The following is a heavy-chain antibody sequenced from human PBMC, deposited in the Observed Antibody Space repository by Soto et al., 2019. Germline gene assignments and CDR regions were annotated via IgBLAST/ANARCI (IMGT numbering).Heavy chain of an antibody. D-gene: IGHD1-26*01. CDR3: AKDLRGGSYTHYYYGMDV. CDR1: GFTFSSYG. J-gene: IGHJ6*02. Sequence: GGSLRLSCAASGFTFSSYGMHWVRQAPGKGLEWVAVISYDGSNKYYADSVKGRFTIPRDNSKNTLYLQMNSLRAEDTAVYYCAKDLRGGSYTHYYYGMDVWGQGTTVTVSS. V-gene: IGHV3-30*18. CDR2: ISYDGSNK.